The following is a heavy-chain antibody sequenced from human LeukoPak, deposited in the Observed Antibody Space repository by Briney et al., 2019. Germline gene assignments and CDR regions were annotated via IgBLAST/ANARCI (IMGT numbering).Heavy chain of an antibody. CDR3: ARDKLADIAAAGKYYYYYGMDV. Sequence: SETLSLTCTVSGGSISSGGYYWSWIRQHPGKGLEWIGYIYYSGSTYYNPSLKSRVTISVDTSKNQFSLKLSSVTAADTAVYYCARDKLADIAAAGKYYYYYGMDVWGQGTTVTVSS. J-gene: IGHJ6*02. CDR2: IYYSGST. D-gene: IGHD6-13*01. CDR1: GGSISSGGYY. V-gene: IGHV4-30-4*08.